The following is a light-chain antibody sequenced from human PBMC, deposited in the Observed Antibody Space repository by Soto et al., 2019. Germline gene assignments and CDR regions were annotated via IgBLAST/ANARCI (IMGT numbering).Light chain of an antibody. Sequence: DIVMTQSPATLSVSPGERATLSCRASQSINTNLAWYQHKPGQAPRILIYGASTRATVIPARFSGSGSGTEFNLNSSGLQSDDFAAYYCQQYHLWPPKVTFGPGTSVDI. V-gene: IGKV3-15*01. CDR2: GAS. J-gene: IGKJ3*01. CDR3: QQYHLWPPKVT. CDR1: QSINTN.